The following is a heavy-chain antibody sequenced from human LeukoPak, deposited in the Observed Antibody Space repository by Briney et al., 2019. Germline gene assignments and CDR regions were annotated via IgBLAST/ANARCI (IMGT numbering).Heavy chain of an antibody. J-gene: IGHJ4*02. CDR1: GGSFSGYY. D-gene: IGHD3-10*01. Sequence: LSLTCAVYGGSFSGYYWSWIRQPPGKGLEWVSYISSSGSTIYYADSVKGRFTISRDNAKNSLYLQMNSLRAEDTAVYYCARSITMVRGVPNYWGQGTLVTVSS. CDR2: ISSSGSTI. CDR3: ARSITMVRGVPNY. V-gene: IGHV3-11*01.